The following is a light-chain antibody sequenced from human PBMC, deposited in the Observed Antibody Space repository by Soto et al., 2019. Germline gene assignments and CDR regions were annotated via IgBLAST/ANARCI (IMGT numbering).Light chain of an antibody. V-gene: IGLV1-40*01. CDR1: SSNIGAGYD. CDR2: GNS. Sequence: QSVLTQPPSVSGAPGQRVTISCTGSSSNIGAGYDVHWYQQLPGTAPKLLIYGNSNRPSGVPDRFSASKSGTSASLAITGLQAEDEADYYCQSYDSSLSGVVLGGGTKLTVL. CDR3: QSYDSSLSGVV. J-gene: IGLJ2*01.